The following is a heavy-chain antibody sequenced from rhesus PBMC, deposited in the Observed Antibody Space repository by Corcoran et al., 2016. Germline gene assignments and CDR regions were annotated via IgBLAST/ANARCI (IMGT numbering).Heavy chain of an antibody. Sequence: QVQLQESGPGLVKPSETLSLTCAVSGYSISSGYYWGWIRQPPGKGLEWIGSIYGSGGNNYRKPSRKSRVTLSVDTSKNQVSLKLSSVTAADTAVYYCARPNIAAARGYYFDYWGQGVLVTVSS. CDR1: GYSISSGYY. CDR3: ARPNIAAARGYYFDY. CDR2: IYGSGGNN. D-gene: IGHD6-31*01. J-gene: IGHJ4*01. V-gene: IGHV4S14*01.